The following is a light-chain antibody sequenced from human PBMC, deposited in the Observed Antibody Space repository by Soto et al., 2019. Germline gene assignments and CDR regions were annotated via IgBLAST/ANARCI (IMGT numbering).Light chain of an antibody. V-gene: IGLV3-21*01. CDR1: NVGSRS. CDR2: YDS. Sequence: VLTQPPSVSVAPGETARISCGGNNVGSRSVHWYQQKPGQAPFLVIYYDSDRPSGIPERFSGSNSGNTATLIISRVEAGDEADYYCQVWEATGDQVVFGGGTKLTVL. CDR3: QVWEATGDQVV. J-gene: IGLJ2*01.